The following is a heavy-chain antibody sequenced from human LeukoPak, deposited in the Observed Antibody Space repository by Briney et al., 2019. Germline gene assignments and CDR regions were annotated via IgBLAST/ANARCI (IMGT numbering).Heavy chain of an antibody. CDR3: AKDMNIVATTQYYLDY. V-gene: IGHV3-30*02. D-gene: IGHD5-12*01. Sequence: GGSLRLSCAASGFTFSSYGMHWVRQAPGKGLEWVAFIRYDGSNKYYADSVKGRFTISRDNSKNTLYLQMNSLRAEDTAVYYCAKDMNIVATTQYYLDYWGQGTLVTFSS. CDR2: IRYDGSNK. J-gene: IGHJ4*02. CDR1: GFTFSSYG.